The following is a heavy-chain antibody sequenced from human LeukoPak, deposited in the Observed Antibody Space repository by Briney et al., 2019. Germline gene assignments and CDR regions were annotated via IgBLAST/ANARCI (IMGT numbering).Heavy chain of an antibody. D-gene: IGHD1-7*01. CDR1: GYTFTGYY. CDR3: AREHSFDWNYAYDP. Sequence: GASVKVSCKASGYTFTGYYMHWVRQAPGQGLEWMGWINPNSGGTNYAQKFQGRVTMTRDTSISTAYMELSRLRSDDTAVYYCAREHSFDWNYAYDPWSQGTLATVSS. V-gene: IGHV1-2*02. CDR2: INPNSGGT. J-gene: IGHJ5*02.